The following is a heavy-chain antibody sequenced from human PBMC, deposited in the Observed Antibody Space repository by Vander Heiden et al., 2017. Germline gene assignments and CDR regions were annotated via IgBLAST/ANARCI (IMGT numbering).Heavy chain of an antibody. CDR1: PVSSSSIA. CDR3: AKDNTLGKVPDCLDH. Sequence: QLPLAESGGGVVHTGRSLSLSCAAPPVSSSSIAMHWLRQERRKGLEGVAVISFDGRNEPYGDSVKGRFTNSRDDHKNTGYLQMNSLRADDTAMYYCAKDNTLGKVPDCLDHWGQGTLVTVSS. J-gene: IGHJ4*02. CDR2: ISFDGRNE. D-gene: IGHD2-21*02. V-gene: IGHV3-30*18.